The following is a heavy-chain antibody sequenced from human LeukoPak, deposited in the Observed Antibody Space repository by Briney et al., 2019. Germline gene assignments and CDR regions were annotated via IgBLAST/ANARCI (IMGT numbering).Heavy chain of an antibody. CDR3: ARGGDYGDLRYFDY. D-gene: IGHD4-17*01. V-gene: IGHV4-59*01. J-gene: IGHJ4*02. CDR1: GGSINNYY. Sequence: ASETLSLTCTVSGGSINNYYWSWIRQPPGKGLEWIGYIYYRGSTNYNPSLKSRVTFSVDTSKNQFSLKLNSVTAADTAVYYCARGGDYGDLRYFDYWGQGTLVTVSS. CDR2: IYYRGST.